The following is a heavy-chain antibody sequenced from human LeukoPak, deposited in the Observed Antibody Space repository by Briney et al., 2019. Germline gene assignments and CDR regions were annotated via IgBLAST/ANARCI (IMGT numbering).Heavy chain of an antibody. CDR2: ASGNGSTT. D-gene: IGHD2-15*01. V-gene: IGHV3-23*01. CDR1: GFSFSSYA. CDR3: TKGQSGTSFDP. J-gene: IGHJ5*02. Sequence: GSLRLSCAASGFSFSSYAMSWVRQAPGKGLEWVSSASGNGSTTDSADSVKGRFIISRDNPRNTLYLQMNSLRGEDTAMYYCTKGQSGTSFDPWGQGTLVTVSS.